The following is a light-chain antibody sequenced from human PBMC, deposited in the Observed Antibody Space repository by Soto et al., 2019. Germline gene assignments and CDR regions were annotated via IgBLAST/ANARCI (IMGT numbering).Light chain of an antibody. J-gene: IGKJ2*01. V-gene: IGKV1-5*01. CDR3: QQYNSYPYT. CDR2: DAS. CDR1: QSISSW. Sequence: DIPMTQSPSTLSASVGDRVTITCRASQSISSWLAWYQQKPGKAPKVLIYDASSLESGVPSRFSGSGSGTEFPLTISSLQPDDFATYYCQQYNSYPYTFGQGTKLEIK.